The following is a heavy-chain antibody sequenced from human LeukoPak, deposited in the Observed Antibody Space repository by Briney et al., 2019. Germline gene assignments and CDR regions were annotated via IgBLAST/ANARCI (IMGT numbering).Heavy chain of an antibody. CDR3: ARVPYYYDSSGPK. J-gene: IGHJ4*02. Sequence: PSKTLSLTCTVSGGSISSGDYYWSWIRQPPGKGLEWIGYIYYSGSTYYNPSLKSRVTISVDTSKNQFSLKLSSVTAADTAVYYCARVPYYYDSSGPKWGQGTLVTVSS. CDR1: GGSISSGDYY. CDR2: IYYSGST. V-gene: IGHV4-30-4*01. D-gene: IGHD3-22*01.